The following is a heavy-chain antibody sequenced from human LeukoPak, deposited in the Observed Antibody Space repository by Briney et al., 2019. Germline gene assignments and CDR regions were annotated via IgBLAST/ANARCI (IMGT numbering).Heavy chain of an antibody. J-gene: IGHJ4*02. V-gene: IGHV4-39*01. CDR3: ARLLADTKTDYFDC. CDR2: CYFSAST. CDR1: GDSISRSSYY. D-gene: IGHD3-3*02. Sequence: SQTLTLPCTVSGDSISRSSYYWPWIRQPPEKGLEWVGGCYFSASTYYNPSLKSRGTISVDASKNPFSMTLSSVTAADTAVYYCARLLADTKTDYFDCWGQGTLVTVSS.